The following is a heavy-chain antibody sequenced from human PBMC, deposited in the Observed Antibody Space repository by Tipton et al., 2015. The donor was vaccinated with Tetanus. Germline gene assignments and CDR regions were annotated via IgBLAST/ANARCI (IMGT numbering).Heavy chain of an antibody. CDR3: ARLDDSQRYYYYYGMDV. CDR1: GYSFTSYW. D-gene: IGHD2-2*01. V-gene: IGHV5-51*01. Sequence: VQLVQSGAEVKKPGESLKISCKGSGYSFTSYWIGWVRQMPGKGLEWMGIIYPGDSDTRYSPSFQGQVTISADKSISTAYLQWSSLKASDPAMYYCARLDDSQRYYYYYGMDVWGQGTTVTVSS. J-gene: IGHJ6*02. CDR2: IYPGDSDT.